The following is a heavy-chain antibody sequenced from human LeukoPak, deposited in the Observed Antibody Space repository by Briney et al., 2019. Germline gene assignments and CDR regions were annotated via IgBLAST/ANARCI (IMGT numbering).Heavy chain of an antibody. CDR3: ARAIAAAGADY. J-gene: IGHJ4*02. V-gene: IGHV4-59*01. Sequence: SETLSLTCTVSGGSISSYYWSWIRQPPGRGREWIGYIYYSGSTNYNPSLMSRVTISVDTSKNQFSLKLSSVTAADTAVYYCARAIAAAGADYWGQGTLVTVSS. CDR1: GGSISSYY. CDR2: IYYSGST. D-gene: IGHD6-13*01.